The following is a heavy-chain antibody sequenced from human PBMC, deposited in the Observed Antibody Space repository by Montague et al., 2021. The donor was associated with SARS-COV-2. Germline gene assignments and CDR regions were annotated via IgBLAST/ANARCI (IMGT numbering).Heavy chain of an antibody. D-gene: IGHD4-17*01. CDR3: VRDTGSAQAGFDA. CDR2: TNYRSKWTS. Sequence: CAISGDSVWSNTAAWNWIRQTPSGGLEWLGRTNYRSKWTSDYATXVGGRISIDPDTSKNQFFLHLRSVTPEDTGVYYCVRDTGSAQAGFDAWGQGDLVTVSS. J-gene: IGHJ4*02. CDR1: GDSVWSNTAA. V-gene: IGHV6-1*01.